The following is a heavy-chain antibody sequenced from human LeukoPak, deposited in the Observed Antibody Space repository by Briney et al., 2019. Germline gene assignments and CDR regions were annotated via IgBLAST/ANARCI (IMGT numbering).Heavy chain of an antibody. V-gene: IGHV4-39*01. CDR2: IYYNGST. D-gene: IGHD1-26*01. CDR1: GGSISSTSYY. CDR3: ARHTQPVYWAFFDY. Sequence: SETLSLTCTVSGGSISSTSYYWAWIRQPPGKGLEWIGSIYYNGSTYYNPSLKSRVTISVDTSKNQFSLKLSSVTAADTAVYYCARHTQPVYWAFFDYWGQGTLVTVSS. J-gene: IGHJ4*02.